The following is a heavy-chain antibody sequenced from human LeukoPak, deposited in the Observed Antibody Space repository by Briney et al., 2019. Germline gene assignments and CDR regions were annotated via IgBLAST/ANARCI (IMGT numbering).Heavy chain of an antibody. CDR3: AKDPGYQVVYCFDY. V-gene: IGHV3-23*01. D-gene: IGHD2-2*01. J-gene: IGHJ4*02. CDR2: ISGSGGST. CDR1: GFTFSSYS. Sequence: GGSLRLSCAASGFTFSSYSMSWVRQAPGKGLEWVSGISGSGGSTDYADSVKGRFTISRDNSKNTLYLQMNSLRVEDTAVYYCAKDPGYQVVYCFDYWGQGTLVTVSS.